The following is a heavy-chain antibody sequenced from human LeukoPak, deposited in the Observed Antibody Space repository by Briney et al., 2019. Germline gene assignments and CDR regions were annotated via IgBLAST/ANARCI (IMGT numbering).Heavy chain of an antibody. Sequence: ASVKVSCKASGYTFTGYYMHWVRQAPGQGLEWMGWINPNSGGTNYAQKFQGRVTMTRDTSISTAYMELSRLRSDDTAVYYCARDGHGDYENYFDYWGQGTLVTVSS. CDR2: INPNSGGT. CDR3: ARDGHGDYENYFDY. D-gene: IGHD4-17*01. V-gene: IGHV1-2*02. J-gene: IGHJ4*02. CDR1: GYTFTGYY.